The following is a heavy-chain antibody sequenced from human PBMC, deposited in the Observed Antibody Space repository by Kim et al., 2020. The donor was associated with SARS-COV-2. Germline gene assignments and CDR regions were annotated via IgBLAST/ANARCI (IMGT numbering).Heavy chain of an antibody. J-gene: IGHJ4*02. CDR1: GYTFTSYA. CDR3: ARGYNWNAPLFYFDY. Sequence: ASVKVSCKASGYTFTSYAMHWVRQAPGQRLEWMGWINAGNGNTKYSQKFQGRVTITRDTSASTAYMELSSLRSEDTAVYYCARGYNWNAPLFYFDYWGQGTLVTVSS. CDR2: INAGNGNT. D-gene: IGHD1-1*01. V-gene: IGHV1-3*01.